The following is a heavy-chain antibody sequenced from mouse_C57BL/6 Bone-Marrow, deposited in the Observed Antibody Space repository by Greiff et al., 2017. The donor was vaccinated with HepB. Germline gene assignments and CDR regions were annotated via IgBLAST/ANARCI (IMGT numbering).Heavy chain of an antibody. Sequence: EVQLQESGAELVRPGASVKLSCTASGFNIKDDYMHWVKQRPEQGLEWIGWIDPEDGDTEYASKFQGKATMTADTSSNTAYLQLSSLTSEDTAVYYCTTFCYGSSYGVRYYFDDWGQGTTLTVSS. J-gene: IGHJ2*01. V-gene: IGHV14-4*01. CDR2: IDPEDGDT. CDR1: GFNIKDDY. D-gene: IGHD1-1*01. CDR3: TTFCYGSSYGVRYYFDD.